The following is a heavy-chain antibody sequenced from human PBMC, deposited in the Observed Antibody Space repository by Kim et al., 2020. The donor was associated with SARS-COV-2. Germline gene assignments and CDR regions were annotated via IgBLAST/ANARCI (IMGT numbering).Heavy chain of an antibody. D-gene: IGHD3-10*01. CDR3: ASLTLFGELFKWFDP. J-gene: IGHJ5*02. V-gene: IGHV3-30*04. Sequence: GGSLRLSCAASGFTFSSYAMHWVRQAPGKGLEWVAVISYDGSNKYYADSVKGRFTISRDNSKNTLYLQMNSLRAEDTAVYYCASLTLFGELFKWFDPWGQGTLVTVSS. CDR1: GFTFSSYA. CDR2: ISYDGSNK.